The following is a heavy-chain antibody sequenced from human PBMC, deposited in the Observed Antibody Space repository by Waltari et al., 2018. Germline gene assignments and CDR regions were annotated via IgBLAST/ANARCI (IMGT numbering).Heavy chain of an antibody. CDR1: GFTFSSYW. D-gene: IGHD1-26*01. V-gene: IGHV3-74*01. CDR3: AREWERDSDDAFDI. CDR2: INSDGSST. Sequence: EVQLVESGGGLVQPGGSLRLSCAASGFTFSSYWMHWVRHAPGKGLVWVSRINSDGSSTSYADSVKGRFTISRDNAKNTLYLQMNSLRAEDTAVYYCAREWERDSDDAFDIWGQGTMVTVSS. J-gene: IGHJ3*02.